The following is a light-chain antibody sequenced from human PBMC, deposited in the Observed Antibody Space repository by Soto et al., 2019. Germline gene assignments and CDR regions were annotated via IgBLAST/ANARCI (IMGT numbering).Light chain of an antibody. CDR2: DAS. CDR3: HQRSNWPPFT. J-gene: IGKJ4*01. V-gene: IGKV3-11*01. CDR1: QSISNY. Sequence: EIVLTQSPATLPLSPGERATLSCRASQSISNYLAWYQQKPGQAPRLLIYDASKRATDIPDRFIGSGSGTDFTLTISSLEPEDFAVYYCHQRSNWPPFTFGGGTKVDIK.